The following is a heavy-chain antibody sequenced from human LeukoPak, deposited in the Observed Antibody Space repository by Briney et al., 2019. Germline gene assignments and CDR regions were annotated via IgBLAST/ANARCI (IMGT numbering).Heavy chain of an antibody. V-gene: IGHV4-4*02. CDR1: GGSISSSNW. J-gene: IGHJ4*02. D-gene: IGHD3-22*01. CDR2: IYHSGST. Sequence: SGTLSLTCAVSGGSISSSNWWSWVRQPPGQGLEWIGEIYHSGSTNYNPSLKSRVTISVDTSKNQFSLKLSSVTAADTAVYYCARGGSSGYYYNVHFDYWGQGTLVTVSS. CDR3: ARGGSSGYYYNVHFDY.